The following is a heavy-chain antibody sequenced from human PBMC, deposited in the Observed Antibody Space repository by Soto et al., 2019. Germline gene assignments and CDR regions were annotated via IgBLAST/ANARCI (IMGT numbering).Heavy chain of an antibody. D-gene: IGHD1-26*01. CDR3: ARRVGLVFSYYYYMDV. Sequence: LRETLSLTCTVSGGSISSSSYYWGWIRQPPGKGLEWIGSIYYSGSTYYNPSLKSRVTISVDTSKNQFSLKLSSVTAADTAVYYCARRVGLVFSYYYYMDVWGKGTTVTVSS. CDR2: IYYSGST. V-gene: IGHV4-39*01. CDR1: GGSISSSSYY. J-gene: IGHJ6*03.